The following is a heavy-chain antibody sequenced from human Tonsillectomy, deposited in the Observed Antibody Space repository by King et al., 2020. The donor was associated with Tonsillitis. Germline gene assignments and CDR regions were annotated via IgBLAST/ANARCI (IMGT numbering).Heavy chain of an antibody. CDR3: AKGSSVQRNWYFDL. CDR1: GFTFDDYA. CDR2: ISWNSGSI. Sequence: VQLVESGGGLVQPGRSLRLSCAASGFTFDDYAMHWVRQAPGKGLEWVSGISWNSGSIGYADSVKGRFTISRDNAKNSLYLQMNSLRAEDTALYYCAKGSSVQRNWYFDLWGRSTLVTVSS. J-gene: IGHJ2*01. V-gene: IGHV3-9*01. D-gene: IGHD3-22*01.